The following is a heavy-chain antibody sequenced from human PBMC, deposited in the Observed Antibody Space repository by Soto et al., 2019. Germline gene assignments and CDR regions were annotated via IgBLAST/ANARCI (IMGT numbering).Heavy chain of an antibody. CDR3: ARVYCTNGVCYAGSDFYFDS. J-gene: IGHJ4*02. V-gene: IGHV4-31*03. D-gene: IGHD2-8*01. CDR2: IYFSGST. CDR1: GGSISSGGHY. Sequence: QLQLQESGPGLVKPSQNLSLTCSVSGGSISSGGHYWSWIRQHPGKGLEWIGYIYFSGSTYYKPSLKSRVIISVDTSKNQFSLKLISVTAADTAVYHCARVYCTNGVCYAGSDFYFDSWGQGTLVTVSS.